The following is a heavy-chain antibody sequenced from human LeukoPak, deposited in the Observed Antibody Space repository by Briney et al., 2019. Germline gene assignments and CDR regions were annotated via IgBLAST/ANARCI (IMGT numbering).Heavy chain of an antibody. D-gene: IGHD6-19*01. J-gene: IGHJ4*02. Sequence: GGSLRLSCAASGLSFSSYEMNWVRQAPGKRLEWVSYISSSGSTIYYADSVKGRFTISRDNAKNSLYPQMNSLRAEDTAVYYCARGGGGQWLVYFDYWGQGTLVTVSS. CDR1: GLSFSSYE. V-gene: IGHV3-48*03. CDR2: ISSSGSTI. CDR3: ARGGGGQWLVYFDY.